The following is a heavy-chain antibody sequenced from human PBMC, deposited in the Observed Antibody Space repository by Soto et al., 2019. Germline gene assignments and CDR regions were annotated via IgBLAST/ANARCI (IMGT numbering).Heavy chain of an antibody. J-gene: IGHJ4*02. CDR1: GGTFSSYA. CDR3: ARAPLYDYVWGSYRPFDY. Sequence: ASVKLSCKASGGTFSSYAISWVRQAPGQGLEWMGGIIPIFGTANYAQKFQGRVTITADESTSTAYMELSSLRSEDTAVYYCARAPLYDYVWGSYRPFDYWGQGTLVTVSS. CDR2: IIPIFGTA. D-gene: IGHD3-16*02. V-gene: IGHV1-69*13.